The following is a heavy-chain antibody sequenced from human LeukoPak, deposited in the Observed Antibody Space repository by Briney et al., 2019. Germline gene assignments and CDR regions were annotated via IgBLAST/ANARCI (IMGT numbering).Heavy chain of an antibody. V-gene: IGHV6-1*01. CDR1: GDSVPSNSGA. CDR3: AGYGSSGKYFDC. Sequence: SQTLSLTCAISGDSVPSNSGAWDWIRQSPSRGLEWLGRTYYRSKWYYDYTVSVKSRISINPDTSRNQFSLQLNSVTPEDTAVYSCAGYGSSGKYFDCWGQGTLVTVSS. J-gene: IGHJ4*02. D-gene: IGHD6-13*01. CDR2: TYYRSKWYY.